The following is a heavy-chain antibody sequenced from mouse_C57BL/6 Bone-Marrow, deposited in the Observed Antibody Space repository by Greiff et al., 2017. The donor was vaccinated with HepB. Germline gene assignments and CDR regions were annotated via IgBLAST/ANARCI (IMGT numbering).Heavy chain of an antibody. CDR3: TPSYDYGSSYDAMDY. CDR1: GFTFSDAW. J-gene: IGHJ4*01. D-gene: IGHD1-1*01. V-gene: IGHV6-6*01. Sequence: EVKLVESGGGLVQPGGSMKLSCAASGFTFSDAWMDWVRQSPEKGLEWVAEIRNKANNHATYYAESVKGRFTISRDDSKSSVYLQMNSLRAEDTGIYYCTPSYDYGSSYDAMDYWGQGTSVTVAS. CDR2: IRNKANNHAT.